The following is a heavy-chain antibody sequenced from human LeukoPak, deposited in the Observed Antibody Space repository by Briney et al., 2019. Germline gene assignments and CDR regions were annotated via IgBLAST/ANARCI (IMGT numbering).Heavy chain of an antibody. CDR1: GGSISSSSYD. Sequence: PSQTLSLTCTVSGGSISSSSYDWSCIRQPAGKGLEWIGRIYTSGSTNYNPSLKSRVTISVDTSKNQFSLKLSSVTAADTAVYYCASIDTAMVDNYYYGMDVWGQGTTVTVSS. D-gene: IGHD5-18*01. J-gene: IGHJ6*02. CDR2: IYTSGST. V-gene: IGHV4-61*02. CDR3: ASIDTAMVDNYYYGMDV.